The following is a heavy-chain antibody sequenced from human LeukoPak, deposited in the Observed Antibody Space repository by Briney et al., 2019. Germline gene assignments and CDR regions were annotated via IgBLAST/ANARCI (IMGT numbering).Heavy chain of an antibody. CDR2: ITSDGSST. V-gene: IGHV3-74*03. CDR3: AKEEWELQNFDY. CDR1: GFTFSNTW. Sequence: GSLRLSCAASGFTFSNTWMHWVRQPPGKGLVWVARITSDGSSTTYAESVKGRFTISRDNAKNTLYLQMNSLRAEDTAVYYCAKEEWELQNFDYWGQGTLVTVSS. D-gene: IGHD1-26*01. J-gene: IGHJ4*02.